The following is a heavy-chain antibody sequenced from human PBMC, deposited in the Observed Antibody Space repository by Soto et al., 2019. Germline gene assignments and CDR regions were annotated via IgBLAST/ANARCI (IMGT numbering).Heavy chain of an antibody. J-gene: IGHJ5*02. CDR2: IYYSGST. D-gene: IGHD2-15*01. V-gene: IGHV4-59*01. Sequence: SETLSLTCTVSGGSISSYYWSWIRQPPGKGLERIGYIYYSGSTNYNPSLKSRVTISVDTSKSQYSLKLSSVTAADTAVYYCARAPNSVVADSVFSWGFDLWGQGTLVTVSS. CDR3: ARAPNSVVADSVFSWGFDL. CDR1: GGSISSYY.